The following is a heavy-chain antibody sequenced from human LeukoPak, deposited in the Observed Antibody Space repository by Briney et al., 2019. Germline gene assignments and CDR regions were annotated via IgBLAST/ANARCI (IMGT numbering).Heavy chain of an antibody. CDR2: INHSGST. V-gene: IGHV4-34*01. CDR3: ATGLPGAYDYNCFDS. J-gene: IGHJ5*01. CDR1: GGSFSGYY. Sequence: SETLSLTCAVYGGSFSGYYWSWIRHPPGQGLEWIGEINHSGSTNYNPSLKRLVTLSIYMSKNQFSLTLTSVTAADTAVYFCATGLPGAYDYNCFDSWGQGTLGTVSS. D-gene: IGHD3-3*01.